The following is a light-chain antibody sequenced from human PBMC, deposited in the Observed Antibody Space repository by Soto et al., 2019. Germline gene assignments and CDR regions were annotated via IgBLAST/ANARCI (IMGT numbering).Light chain of an antibody. CDR1: SSDIGGYNS. J-gene: IGLJ3*02. Sequence: QSALTQPPSASGSPGESVIISCTGTSSDIGGYNSVSWYQQHPGKAPRLMIYEVNKRPSGVPDRFSGSKSGYTASLTVSGLQTEDEAFYYCSSSAGIYHYLVFGGGTQLTVL. CDR3: SSSAGIYHYLV. V-gene: IGLV2-8*01. CDR2: EVN.